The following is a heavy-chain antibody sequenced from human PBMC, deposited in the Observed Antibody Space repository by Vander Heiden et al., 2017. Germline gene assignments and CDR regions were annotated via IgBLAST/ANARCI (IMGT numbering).Heavy chain of an antibody. V-gene: IGHV3-23*01. Sequence: EVQLLESGGGLVQPGGSLRLSCAASGFPFSSYAMSWVRQAPGKGLEWVSAISGSGGSTNYADSVKGRFTISRDNSKNTLYLQMNSLRAEDTAVYYCAKAFYGSGSYDAFDIWGQGTMVTVSS. D-gene: IGHD3-10*01. CDR3: AKAFYGSGSYDAFDI. CDR2: ISGSGGST. CDR1: GFPFSSYA. J-gene: IGHJ3*02.